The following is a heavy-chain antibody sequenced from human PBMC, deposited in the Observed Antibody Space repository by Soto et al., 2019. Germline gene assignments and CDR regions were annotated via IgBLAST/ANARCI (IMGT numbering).Heavy chain of an antibody. CDR3: ASGAAFYYDTSRY. J-gene: IGHJ4*02. V-gene: IGHV3-30-3*01. Sequence: GGSLRLSCAAPGFNFNIHALHWIRQAPGEGLEWVAVMSPGGNSQYYADSVKGRFTISRDTSKSTLYRQMTSLRPEDTAVYYCASGAAFYYDTSRYWGQGTLVTVSS. CDR2: MSPGGNSQ. D-gene: IGHD3-22*01. CDR1: GFNFNIHA.